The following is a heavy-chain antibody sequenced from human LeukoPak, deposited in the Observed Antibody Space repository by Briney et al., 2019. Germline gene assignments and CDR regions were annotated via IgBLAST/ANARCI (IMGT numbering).Heavy chain of an antibody. CDR1: GGTFSSYA. CDR3: ARGPIPADYYDSSGYYYNAGDI. Sequence: SVKVSCKASGGTFSSYAISWVRQAPGQGLEWMGGIIPIFGTANYAQKFQGRVTITADESTSTAYMELSSLRSEDTAVYYCARGPIPADYYDSSGYYYNAGDIWGQGTMVTVSS. J-gene: IGHJ3*02. V-gene: IGHV1-69*13. CDR2: IIPIFGTA. D-gene: IGHD3-22*01.